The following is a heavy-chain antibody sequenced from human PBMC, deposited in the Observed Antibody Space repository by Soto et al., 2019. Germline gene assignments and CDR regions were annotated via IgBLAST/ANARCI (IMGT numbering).Heavy chain of an antibody. Sequence: GGSLRLSCAASGFTFSSYAMNWVRQSPGKGLEWVAVIWYDGSNKYYADSVKGRFTISRDNSKNTLYLQMNSLRAEDTAVYYCARDDGADVGSYPFGWGQGTLVTVSS. V-gene: IGHV3-33*08. J-gene: IGHJ4*02. CDR2: IWYDGSNK. D-gene: IGHD1-26*01. CDR1: GFTFSSYA. CDR3: ARDDGADVGSYPFG.